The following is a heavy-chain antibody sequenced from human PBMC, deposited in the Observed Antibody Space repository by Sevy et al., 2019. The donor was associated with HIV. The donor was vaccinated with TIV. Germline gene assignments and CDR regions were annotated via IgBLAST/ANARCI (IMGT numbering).Heavy chain of an antibody. CDR3: ARVPDDIGVGYYYYGMDV. CDR1: GFTFSSFC. CDR2: IKQDGSEK. Sequence: GESLEISCAASGFTFSSFCMSWVRQAPGKGLEWVANIKQDGSEKYYVDSVKGRFTISRDNAKNSLYLQMNSLGAEDTAVYYCARVPDDIGVGYYYYGMDVWGQGTTVTVSS. D-gene: IGHD3-3*01. J-gene: IGHJ6*02. V-gene: IGHV3-7*03.